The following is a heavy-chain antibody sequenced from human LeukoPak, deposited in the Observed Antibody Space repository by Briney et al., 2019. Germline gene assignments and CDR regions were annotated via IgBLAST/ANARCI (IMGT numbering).Heavy chain of an antibody. V-gene: IGHV4-38-2*02. CDR3: ARHPIAAAGQYYYYYYMDV. D-gene: IGHD6-13*01. J-gene: IGHJ6*03. CDR2: IYYSGST. Sequence: SETLSLTCTVSGYSISSGYYWGWIRQPPGKGLEWIGSIYYSGSTYYNPSLKSRVTISVDTSKNQFSLKLSSVTAADTAVYYCARHPIAAAGQYYYYYYMDVWGKGTTVTVSS. CDR1: GYSISSGYY.